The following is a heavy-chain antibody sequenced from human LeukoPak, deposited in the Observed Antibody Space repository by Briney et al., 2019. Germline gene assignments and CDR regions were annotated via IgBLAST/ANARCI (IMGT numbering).Heavy chain of an antibody. CDR2: INHSGST. V-gene: IGHV4-34*01. Sequence: KSSETLSLTCAVYGGSFSGYYWSWIRQPPGKGLDWLGEINHSGSTNYNPSLKSRVTISVDTSKNQFSLKLSSVTAADTAVYSCARVSWIGGSYPYYYCMDVWGKGTTVTVSS. D-gene: IGHD1-26*01. CDR3: ARVSWIGGSYPYYYCMDV. CDR1: GGSFSGYY. J-gene: IGHJ6*03.